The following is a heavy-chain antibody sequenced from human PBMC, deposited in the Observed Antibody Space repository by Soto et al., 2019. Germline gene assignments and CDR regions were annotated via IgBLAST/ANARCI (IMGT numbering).Heavy chain of an antibody. Sequence: ASVKVSCKASGYTFTRYGIRWVRQAPGQGLEWMGWISGYNGNTNYAQKLQGRVTMTTDTSTSTAYMELRSLRSDDTAGYYCARDWEDSSGWYLINWFDPWGQGTLVTVSS. V-gene: IGHV1-18*01. D-gene: IGHD6-19*01. CDR3: ARDWEDSSGWYLINWFDP. CDR2: ISGYNGNT. CDR1: GYTFTRYG. J-gene: IGHJ5*02.